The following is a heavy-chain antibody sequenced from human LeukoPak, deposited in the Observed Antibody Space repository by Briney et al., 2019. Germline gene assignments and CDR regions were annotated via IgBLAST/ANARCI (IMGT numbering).Heavy chain of an antibody. V-gene: IGHV3-74*01. D-gene: IGHD2-15*01. CDR3: ARGYCSGGSCSPSGNGMDV. CDR2: IKSDGSST. Sequence: PGGSLRLSCAASGFTFSSYWIHWVRQAPGKGLVWVSRIKSDGSSTSYADSVKGRFTISRDNAKNTLYLQMNSLRAEDTAVCYCARGYCSGGSCSPSGNGMDVWGQGTTVTVSS. CDR1: GFTFSSYW. J-gene: IGHJ6*02.